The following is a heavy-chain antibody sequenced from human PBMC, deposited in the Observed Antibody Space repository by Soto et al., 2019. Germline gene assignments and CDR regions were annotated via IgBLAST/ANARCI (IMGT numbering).Heavy chain of an antibody. Sequence: SETLSLTCTVSGGSISSYYWSWIRQPPGKGLEWIGYIYYSGSTNYNPSLKSRVTISVDTSKNQFSLKLSSVTAADTSVYYCARSWFGELFGRKKYYYGMDVWGQGTTVTVSS. CDR2: IYYSGST. CDR1: GGSISSYY. D-gene: IGHD3-10*01. J-gene: IGHJ6*02. CDR3: ARSWFGELFGRKKYYYGMDV. V-gene: IGHV4-59*01.